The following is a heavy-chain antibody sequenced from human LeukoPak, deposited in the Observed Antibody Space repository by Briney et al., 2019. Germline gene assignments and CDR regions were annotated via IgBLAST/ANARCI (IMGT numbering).Heavy chain of an antibody. Sequence: ASVKVSCKASGGTFSSYAISWVRQAPGQGLEWMGGIIPIFGTANYAQKFQGRVTITADESTSTAYMELSGLRSEDTAVYYCARDTRPSSSIAARPGYYYGMDVWGQGTTVTVSS. J-gene: IGHJ6*02. CDR1: GGTFSSYA. D-gene: IGHD6-6*01. CDR2: IIPIFGTA. CDR3: ARDTRPSSSIAARPGYYYGMDV. V-gene: IGHV1-69*13.